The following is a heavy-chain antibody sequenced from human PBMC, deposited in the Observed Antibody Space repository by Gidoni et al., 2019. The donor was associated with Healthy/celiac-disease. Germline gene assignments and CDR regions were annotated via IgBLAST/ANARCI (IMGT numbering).Heavy chain of an antibody. Sequence: QVQLQESGPGLVQPSQTLSLTCAVSGGSISSGGYSWSWIRQPPGKGLEWIGYIYYSGSTYYNPSLKSRVTISVDTSKNQFSLKLSSVTAADTAVYYCARDHYYYGMDVWGQGTTVTVSS. CDR2: IYYSGST. CDR1: GGSISSGGYS. CDR3: ARDHYYYGMDV. V-gene: IGHV4-30-4*07. J-gene: IGHJ6*02.